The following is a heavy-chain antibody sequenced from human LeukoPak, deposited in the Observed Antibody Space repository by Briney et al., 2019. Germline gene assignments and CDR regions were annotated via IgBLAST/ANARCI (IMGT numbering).Heavy chain of an antibody. D-gene: IGHD4-17*01. J-gene: IGHJ4*02. CDR1: GGSISSSY. V-gene: IGHV4-59*08. CDR2: IYYSGST. Sequence: PSETLSLTCTVSGGSISSSYWSWLRQPPGKGLEWIGYIYYSGSTNYNPSLKSRVTISVDTSKNQFSLKLSSVTAADTAVYYCARHRRPSTVTTSRCFDYWGQGTLVTVSS. CDR3: ARHRRPSTVTTSRCFDY.